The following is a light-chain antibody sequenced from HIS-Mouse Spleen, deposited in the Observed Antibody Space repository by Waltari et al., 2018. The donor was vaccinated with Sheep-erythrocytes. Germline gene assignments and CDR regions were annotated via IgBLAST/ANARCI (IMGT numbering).Light chain of an antibody. V-gene: IGLV2-11*01. J-gene: IGLJ1*01. Sequence: QSALTQPRSVSGSPGPSVTISCTGTSSDVGGYNYVSWYQHHPGKAPKLMIYDVSKRPSGVPDRFSGSKSGNTASLTISGLQAEDEAYYYCCSYAGSYNHVFATGTKVTVL. CDR2: DVS. CDR3: CSYAGSYNHV. CDR1: SSDVGGYNY.